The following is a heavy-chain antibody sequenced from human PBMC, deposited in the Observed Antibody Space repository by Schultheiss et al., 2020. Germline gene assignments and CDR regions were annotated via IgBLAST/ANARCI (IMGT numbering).Heavy chain of an antibody. Sequence: ASVKVSCKASGYTFTSYDINWVRQVTGQGLEWMGWMNPNSGNTGYAQKFQGRVTMTRNTSISTAYMELSSLRSEDTAVYYCAREPRTIFGVVIEGGDAFDIWGQGTMVTVSS. J-gene: IGHJ3*02. CDR1: GYTFTSYD. D-gene: IGHD3-3*01. CDR2: MNPNSGNT. CDR3: AREPRTIFGVVIEGGDAFDI. V-gene: IGHV1-8*01.